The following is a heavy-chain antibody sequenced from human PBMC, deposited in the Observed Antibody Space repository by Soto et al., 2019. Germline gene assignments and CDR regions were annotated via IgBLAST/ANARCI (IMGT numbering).Heavy chain of an antibody. CDR2: INSDGSCT. D-gene: IGHD2-8*01. CDR3: AREIFAAAYAATSAFDL. V-gene: IGHV3-74*01. CDR1: GFTFSSYW. Sequence: SGGSLRLSCAASGFTFSSYWMHWVRQAPGKGLVWVSRINSDGSCTSYADSVKGRFTISRDNSDNSLYLHMDSLRAEDTGRYFCAREIFAAAYAATSAFDLWGQGTRVTVSS. J-gene: IGHJ4*02.